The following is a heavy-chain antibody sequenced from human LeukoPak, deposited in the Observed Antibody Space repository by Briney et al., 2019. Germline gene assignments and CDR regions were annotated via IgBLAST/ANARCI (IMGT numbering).Heavy chain of an antibody. J-gene: IGHJ3*02. CDR2: INPNSSGT. V-gene: IGHV1-2*04. D-gene: IGHD1-1*01. Sequence: ASVTVSCTASGYTFTGYYMHWVRQAPGQGLEWMGWINPNSSGTNYAQKFQGCVTMTSDTSISTDYMELSRLRSDDTAVYYCARDSDGTGTGTQNAFDSWGQLTMVTV. CDR3: ARDSDGTGTGTQNAFDS. CDR1: GYTFTGYY.